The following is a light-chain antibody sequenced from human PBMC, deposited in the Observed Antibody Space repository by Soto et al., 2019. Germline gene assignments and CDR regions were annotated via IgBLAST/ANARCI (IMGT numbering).Light chain of an antibody. CDR2: GVY. CDR1: QSVSSN. Sequence: EIVMTQSPTILSVSPGERATLSCRASQSVSSNLAWYQQKPGQPPRLLMYGVYTRAPGTPARFSGSGSGTDFTLTISRLEPEDYAVYFCQQYGISPWTFGQGTKVDIK. J-gene: IGKJ1*01. CDR3: QQYGISPWT. V-gene: IGKV3D-15*01.